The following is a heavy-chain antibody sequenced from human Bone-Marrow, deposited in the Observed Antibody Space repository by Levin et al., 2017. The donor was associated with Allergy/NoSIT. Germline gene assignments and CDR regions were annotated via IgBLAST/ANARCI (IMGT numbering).Heavy chain of an antibody. V-gene: IGHV4-4*02. D-gene: IGHD6-19*01. J-gene: IGHJ6*02. CDR2: IYHSGST. CDR3: ARVIAVAGNTYYYYGMDV. CDR1: GGSISSSNW. Sequence: SETLSLTCAVSGGSISSSNWWSWVRQPPGKGLEWIGEIYHSGSTNYNPSLKSRVTISVDKSKNQFSLKLSSVTAADTAVYYCARVIAVAGNTYYYYGMDVWGQGTTVTVSS.